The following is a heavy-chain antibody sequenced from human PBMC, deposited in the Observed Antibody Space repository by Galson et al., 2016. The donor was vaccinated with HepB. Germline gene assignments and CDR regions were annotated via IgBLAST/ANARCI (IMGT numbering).Heavy chain of an antibody. CDR3: AGDNVLRYFGWTTLNYYYGMDV. CDR1: GFTFSSYW. Sequence: SLRLSCAASGFTFSSYWMHWVRQAPGKGLVWVSRINSDGSSTSYADSVKGRFTISRDNAKNTLYLQMNSLRAEDTAVYYCAGDNVLRYFGWTTLNYYYGMDVWGQGTTVTVSS. J-gene: IGHJ6*02. CDR2: INSDGSST. D-gene: IGHD3-9*01. V-gene: IGHV3-74*01.